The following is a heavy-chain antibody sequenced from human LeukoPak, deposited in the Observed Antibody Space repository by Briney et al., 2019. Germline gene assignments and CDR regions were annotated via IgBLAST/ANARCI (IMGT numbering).Heavy chain of an antibody. J-gene: IGHJ5*02. CDR1: GGTFSSYA. D-gene: IGHD6-13*01. CDR3: ARGMTGYSSSWYWFDP. Sequence: GASVKVSCKASGGTFSSYAISWVRQAPGQGLEWMGWISAYNGNTNYAQKLQGRVTMTTDTSTSTAYMELRSLRSDDTAVYYCARGMTGYSSSWYWFDPWGQGTLVTVSS. CDR2: ISAYNGNT. V-gene: IGHV1-18*01.